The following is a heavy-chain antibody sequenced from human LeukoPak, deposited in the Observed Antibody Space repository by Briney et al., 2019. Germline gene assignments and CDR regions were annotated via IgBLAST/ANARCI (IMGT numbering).Heavy chain of an antibody. CDR2: IKQEGGEK. CDR1: GFTFSDYW. Sequence: PGGSLRLSCAASGFTFSDYWMSWVRQAPGKGLEWVANIKQEGGEKYYVDSVKGRFTISRDNAKNSLYLQVNSLRGEDTAVYYCARSMVRGPLWYFDFWGQGTLVTVSS. J-gene: IGHJ4*02. V-gene: IGHV3-7*01. D-gene: IGHD3-10*01. CDR3: ARSMVRGPLWYFDF.